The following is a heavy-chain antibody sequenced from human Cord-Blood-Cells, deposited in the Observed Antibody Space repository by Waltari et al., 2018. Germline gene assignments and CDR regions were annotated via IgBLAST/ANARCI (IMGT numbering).Heavy chain of an antibody. CDR2: IIPILGIA. CDR1: GGTCSRFA. CDR3: AREELDYYDSSGYYFDY. Sequence: QVQLVQSGAEVKKPGSSVKVSCKASGGTCSRFAISGVRQAPGQGHEWMGGIIPILGIANYAQKFQGRVTITADESTSTAYMELSSLRSEDTAVYYCAREELDYYDSSGYYFDYWGQGTLVTVSS. D-gene: IGHD3-22*01. J-gene: IGHJ4*02. V-gene: IGHV1-69*04.